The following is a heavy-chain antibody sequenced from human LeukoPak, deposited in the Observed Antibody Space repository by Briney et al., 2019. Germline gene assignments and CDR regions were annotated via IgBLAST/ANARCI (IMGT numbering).Heavy chain of an antibody. CDR2: IYYSGST. CDR1: GGSISSSSYY. Sequence: SETLSLTCTVSGGSISSSSYYWSWIRQPPGKGLEWIGYIYYSGSTNYNPSLKSRVTISVDTSKNQFSLKLSSVTAADTAVYYCARIVSSGWYYYYMDVWGKGTTVTVSS. V-gene: IGHV4-61*05. D-gene: IGHD6-19*01. CDR3: ARIVSSGWYYYYMDV. J-gene: IGHJ6*03.